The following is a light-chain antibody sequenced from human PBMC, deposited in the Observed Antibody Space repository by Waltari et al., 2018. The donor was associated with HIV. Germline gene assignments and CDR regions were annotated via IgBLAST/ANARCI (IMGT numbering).Light chain of an antibody. J-gene: IGLJ1*01. CDR1: GSDIGASDF. CDR2: DAT. CDR3: SSFTTSQTYI. Sequence: HSALTQPASVSGSPGQSISISCSGTGSDIGASDFVSWYQQHPGRPPLLIIYDATNRPSDVSARFSASKSGTTASLTITGLQDEDEADYFCSSFTTSQTYIFGSGSRVTVL. V-gene: IGLV2-14*03.